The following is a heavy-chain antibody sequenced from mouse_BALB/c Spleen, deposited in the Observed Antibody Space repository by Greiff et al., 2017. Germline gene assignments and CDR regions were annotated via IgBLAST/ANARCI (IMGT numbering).Heavy chain of an antibody. CDR2: INPGSGGT. D-gene: IGHD1-1*01. CDR3: ASSSYVWYFDV. V-gene: IGHV1-54*01. Sequence: QVQLKESGAELVRPGTSVKVSCKASGYAFTNYLIEWVKQRPGQGLEWIGVINPGSGGTNYNEKFKGKATLTADKSSSTAYMQLSSLTSDDSAVYFCASSSYVWYFDVWGAGTTVTVSS. J-gene: IGHJ1*01. CDR1: GYAFTNYL.